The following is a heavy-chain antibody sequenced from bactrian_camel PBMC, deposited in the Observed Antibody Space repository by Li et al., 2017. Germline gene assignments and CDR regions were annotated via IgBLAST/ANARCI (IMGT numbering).Heavy chain of an antibody. CDR3: AADSILVDDYQGAWSSAQWYKR. CDR2: IDIDGNT. CDR1: GSTGNC. D-gene: IGHD3*01. V-gene: IGHV3S63*01. Sequence: HVQLVESGGGSVQAGGSLRLSCTVSGSTGNCMGWFRQAPGKEREGVAGIDIDGNTDYVDSVKGRFTVSLDSAKATVFLQMNSLQPEDTGMYYCAADSILVDDYQGAWSSAQWYKRWGRGTQVTVSS. J-gene: IGHJ4*01.